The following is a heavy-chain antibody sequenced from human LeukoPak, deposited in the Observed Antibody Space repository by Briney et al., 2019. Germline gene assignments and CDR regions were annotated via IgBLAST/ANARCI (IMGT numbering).Heavy chain of an antibody. CDR1: GFTFSSYW. CDR2: INSDGSSA. D-gene: IGHD2-15*01. CDR3: ARDALSVVAATLGFDP. Sequence: GGSLRLSCAASGFTFSSYWMHWVRQAPGKGLVWVSRINSDGSSASYADSVKGRFTISRDNAKNTLHLQMNSLRAEDTAVYYCARDALSVVAATLGFDPWGQGTLVTVSS. V-gene: IGHV3-74*01. J-gene: IGHJ5*02.